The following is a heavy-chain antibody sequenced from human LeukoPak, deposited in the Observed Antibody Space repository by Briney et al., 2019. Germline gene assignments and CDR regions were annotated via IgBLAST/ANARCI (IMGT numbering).Heavy chain of an antibody. V-gene: IGHV3-21*01. D-gene: IGHD6-13*01. CDR2: ISSSSNYI. Sequence: PGGSLRLSCAASGFTFSSYRMNWVRQAPGKGLEWVSSISSSSNYIYYADSVKGRFTISRDNANNSLYLQMNSLRAEDTSVYYCARGGEQELDHYDYWGQGTLATVSS. J-gene: IGHJ4*02. CDR1: GFTFSSYR. CDR3: ARGGEQELDHYDY.